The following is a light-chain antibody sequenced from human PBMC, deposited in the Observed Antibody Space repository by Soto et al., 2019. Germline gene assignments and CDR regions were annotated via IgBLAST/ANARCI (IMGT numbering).Light chain of an antibody. V-gene: IGLV1-40*01. Sequence: QSVLTQPPSVSGAPGQRVTISCTGSSSSIGAPYDVHWYQQLPGTAPKLLIYGNINRPSGVPDRFSASKSGTSASLAITGLHAEDEADYYCQSFDSSLSGYVFGTGTKLPS. CDR2: GNI. J-gene: IGLJ1*01. CDR1: SSSIGAPYD. CDR3: QSFDSSLSGYV.